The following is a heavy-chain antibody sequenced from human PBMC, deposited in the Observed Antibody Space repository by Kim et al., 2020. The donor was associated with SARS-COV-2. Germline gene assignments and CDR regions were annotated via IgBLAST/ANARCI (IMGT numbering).Heavy chain of an antibody. Sequence: GGSLRLSCGASGFTFSSSAMRWVRQAPGKGLEWVAVIAHDASDKQYGDSVKGRFTISRDNSKNTVYLQMDSLRAEDTSVYYCVKDRSRKWSFEYWGQGTLVTVSP. J-gene: IGHJ4*02. CDR3: VKDRSRKWSFEY. D-gene: IGHD6-13*01. CDR2: IAHDASDK. V-gene: IGHV3-30*18. CDR1: GFTFSSSA.